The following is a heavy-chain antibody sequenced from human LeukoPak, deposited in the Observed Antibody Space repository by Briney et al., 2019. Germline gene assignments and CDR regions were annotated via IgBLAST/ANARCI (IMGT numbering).Heavy chain of an antibody. CDR1: GGSFSGYY. V-gene: IGHV4-34*01. J-gene: IGHJ2*01. Sequence: PSETLSLTCAVYGGSFSGYYWSWIRQPPGKGLEWIGEINHSGSTNYNPSLKSRVTISVDTSKNQFSLKLSSVTAADTAVYYCARHGGATVTTEVDWYFDLWGRGTLVTVSS. D-gene: IGHD4-11*01. CDR2: INHSGST. CDR3: ARHGGATVTTEVDWYFDL.